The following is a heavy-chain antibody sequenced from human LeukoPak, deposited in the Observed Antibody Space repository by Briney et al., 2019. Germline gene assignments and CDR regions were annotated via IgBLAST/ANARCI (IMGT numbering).Heavy chain of an antibody. D-gene: IGHD4-17*01. CDR3: ARQPTVTFFDY. V-gene: IGHV4-61*02. J-gene: IGHJ4*02. CDR1: GGSISSGSYY. Sequence: SQTLSLTCTVSGGSISSGSYYWSWIRQPAGRGLEWIGRIYTSGSTNYNPSLKSRVTISVDTSKNQFSLRLSSVTAADTAVYYCARQPTVTFFDYWGQGTLVTVSS. CDR2: IYTSGST.